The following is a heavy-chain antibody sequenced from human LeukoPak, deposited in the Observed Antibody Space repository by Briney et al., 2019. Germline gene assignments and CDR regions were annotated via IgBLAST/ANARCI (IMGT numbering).Heavy chain of an antibody. J-gene: IGHJ4*02. CDR3: ARGSPDGELEFDY. D-gene: IGHD3-10*01. CDR2: ISSSGSSI. CDR1: GFTSSRYE. Sequence: PGGSLRLSCTASGFTSSRYEMNWVRQAPGEGLEWVSYISSSGSSIYYAASVKGRFTMSRDNAKYSLYLQMNSLRAEDTAVYYCARGSPDGELEFDYWGPGTLVTVSS. V-gene: IGHV3-48*03.